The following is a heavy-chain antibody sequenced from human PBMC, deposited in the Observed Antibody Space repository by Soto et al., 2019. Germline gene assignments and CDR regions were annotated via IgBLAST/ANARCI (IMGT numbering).Heavy chain of an antibody. J-gene: IGHJ6*03. CDR2: IYYSGST. D-gene: IGHD3-3*01. Sequence: PSETLCLTWTVSGGSIRSSGYYWGWIRQPPGKGLEWIGSIYYSGSTYYNPSLKSRVTISVDTSKNQFSLKLSSVTAADTAVYYCARQRPVITIFGVVGMDVWRKGTTVTVSS. CDR1: GGSIRSSGYY. CDR3: ARQRPVITIFGVVGMDV. V-gene: IGHV4-39*01.